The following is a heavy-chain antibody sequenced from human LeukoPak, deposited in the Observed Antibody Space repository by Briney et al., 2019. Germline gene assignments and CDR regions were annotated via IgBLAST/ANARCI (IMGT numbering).Heavy chain of an antibody. J-gene: IGHJ4*02. D-gene: IGHD2-21*02. CDR3: ARDQNVVVTALLPY. CDR1: GFTFSSYA. Sequence: GGSLRLSCAASGFTFSSYAMHWVRQAPGKGLEWVAVIPYDGSYKYYADSVKGRFTISRDNSKNTLYLQMNSLRAEDTAVYYCARDQNVVVTALLPYWGQGTLVTVSS. CDR2: IPYDGSYK. V-gene: IGHV3-30*04.